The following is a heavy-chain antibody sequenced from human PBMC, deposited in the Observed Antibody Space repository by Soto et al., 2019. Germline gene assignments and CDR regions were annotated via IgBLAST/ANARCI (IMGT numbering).Heavy chain of an antibody. CDR1: GGSISSYY. Sequence: SETLSLTCTVSGGSISSYYWSWIRQPPGKGLEWIGYIYYSGSTNYNPSLKSRVTISVDTSKNQFSLKLSSVTAADTAVYYCARGLGYCSSTSCYAPDHYYYYYYMDVWGKGTTVTVSS. CDR3: ARGLGYCSSTSCYAPDHYYYYYYMDV. CDR2: IYYSGST. V-gene: IGHV4-59*01. D-gene: IGHD2-2*01. J-gene: IGHJ6*03.